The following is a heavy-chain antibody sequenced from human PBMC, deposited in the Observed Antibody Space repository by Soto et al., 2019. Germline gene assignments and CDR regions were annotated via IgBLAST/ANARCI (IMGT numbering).Heavy chain of an antibody. J-gene: IGHJ4*02. Sequence: SETLSLTCTVSGDSIGTTHSYWAWIRQSPGKELEWIGNIHYSGSTDYMPSPRSRVTLSVDTSKNQFSLRLTSVNHKDTAYYYCARHEGNGNVWSIDYWGQGILVTVSS. V-gene: IGHV4-39*01. CDR2: IHYSGST. CDR3: ARHEGNGNVWSIDY. CDR1: GDSIGTTHSY. D-gene: IGHD2-8*01.